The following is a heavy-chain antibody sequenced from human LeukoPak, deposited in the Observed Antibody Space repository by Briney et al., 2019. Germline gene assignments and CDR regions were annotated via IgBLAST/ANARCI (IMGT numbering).Heavy chain of an antibody. CDR2: MNPNNGNT. J-gene: IGHJ4*02. Sequence: ASVKVSCKASGYTFTSYDINWVRQATGQGLEWMGWMNPNNGNTDYAQKFQGRVTLTRNTSISTAYMELSSLRSEDTAVYYCARDGIKGQQLFSDYWGQGTLVTVSS. V-gene: IGHV1-8*01. CDR1: GYTFTSYD. CDR3: ARDGIKGQQLFSDY. D-gene: IGHD6-13*01.